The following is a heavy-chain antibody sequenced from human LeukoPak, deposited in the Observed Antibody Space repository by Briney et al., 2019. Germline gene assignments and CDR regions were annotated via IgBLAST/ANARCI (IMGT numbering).Heavy chain of an antibody. CDR3: ATRAPGFSSSWSL. CDR2: IYSDGST. J-gene: IGHJ4*02. Sequence: GGSLRLSCAASGFTFSSYSMSWVRQAPGKGLEWVSVIYSDGSTYYADSVKGRFTISRDNSKNTLYLQMNSLRAEDTAVYYCATRAPGFSSSWSLWGQGTLVTVSS. D-gene: IGHD6-13*01. CDR1: GFTFSSYS. V-gene: IGHV3-66*01.